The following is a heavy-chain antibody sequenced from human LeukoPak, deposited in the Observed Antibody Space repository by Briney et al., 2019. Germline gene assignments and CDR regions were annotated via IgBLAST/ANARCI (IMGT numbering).Heavy chain of an antibody. J-gene: IGHJ6*02. CDR3: ARGTDYYDSSSYYYYGMDV. D-gene: IGHD3-22*01. V-gene: IGHV3-74*01. CDR1: GFTFSSYW. Sequence: SGGSLRLSCAASGFTFSSYWMHWVRQAPGKGLVWVSRINSDGSSTSYADCVKGRFTISRDNAKNTLYLQMNSLRAEDTAVYYCARGTDYYDSSSYYYYGMDVWGQGTTVTVSS. CDR2: INSDGSST.